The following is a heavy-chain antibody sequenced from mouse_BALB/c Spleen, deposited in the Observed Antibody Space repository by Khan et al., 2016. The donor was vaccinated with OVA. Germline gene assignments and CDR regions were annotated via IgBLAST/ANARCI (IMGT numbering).Heavy chain of an antibody. CDR3: DNQPYYHDYVMDY. J-gene: IGHJ4*01. CDR1: GFSLTNYG. CDR2: IWSDGST. V-gene: IGHV2-6-1*01. D-gene: IGHD2-10*01. Sequence: QVQLKESGPGLVAPSQSLSITCTISGFSLTNYGVHWVRLPPGKGLEWLVVIWSDGSTTYNSALKSRLSISKDNSKSQVFLKMNSLQTDDTAMYXGDNQPYYHDYVMDYWGQGTSVTVSA.